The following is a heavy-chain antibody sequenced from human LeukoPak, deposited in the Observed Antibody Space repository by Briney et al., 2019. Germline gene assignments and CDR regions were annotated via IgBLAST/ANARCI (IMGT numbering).Heavy chain of an antibody. CDR2: TSSRGGYI. CDR1: GFTLRRYS. J-gene: IGHJ3*02. D-gene: IGHD3-22*01. V-gene: IGHV3-21*01. Sequence: GGSLRLSCAASGFTLRRYSMNWVRQAPGKGVERVSHTSSRGGYIYNADSVKGGLSISRDKAKNTQCMQKNSLRADDTAVYYCARLESGHYYDSSGYYFDAFDIWGQGTMVTVPS. CDR3: ARLESGHYYDSSGYYFDAFDI.